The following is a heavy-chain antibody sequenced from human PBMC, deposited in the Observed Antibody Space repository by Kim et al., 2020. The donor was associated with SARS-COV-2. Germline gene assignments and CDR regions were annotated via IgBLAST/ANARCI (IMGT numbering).Heavy chain of an antibody. V-gene: IGHV4-61*02. CDR1: GGSISSGSYY. Sequence: SETLSLTCTVSGGSISSGSYYWSWIRQPAGKGLEWIGRIYTSGSTNYNPSLKSRVTISVDTSKNQFSLKLSSVTAADTAVYYCARDSVRGVISHYYYGMDVWGQGTTVTVSS. D-gene: IGHD3-10*01. CDR2: IYTSGST. CDR3: ARDSVRGVISHYYYGMDV. J-gene: IGHJ6*02.